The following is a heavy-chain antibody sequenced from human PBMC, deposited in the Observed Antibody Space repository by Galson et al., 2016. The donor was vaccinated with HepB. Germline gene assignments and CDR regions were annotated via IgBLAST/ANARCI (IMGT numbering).Heavy chain of an antibody. CDR1: GFTLSTRYN. CDR2: ISGSRSYI. CDR3: ARASTWIPSLDY. V-gene: IGHV3-21*06. Sequence: SLRLSCAAFGFTLSTRYNMYWVRQAPGKGLEWVASISGSRSYIIYADSVKGRFTISRDDAKNSLYLQMNSLRVEDTAVYYCARASTWIPSLDYWGQGSLVTVSS. D-gene: IGHD5-12*01. J-gene: IGHJ4*02.